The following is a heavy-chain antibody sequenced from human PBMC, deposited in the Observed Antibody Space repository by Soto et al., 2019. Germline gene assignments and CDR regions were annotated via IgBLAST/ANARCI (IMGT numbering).Heavy chain of an antibody. J-gene: IGHJ4*02. CDR1: GYTFTGYY. D-gene: IGHD1-1*01. CDR3: ARSDRTGTVYGWGHFFY. V-gene: IGHV1-2*04. CDR2: INPNSGGT. Sequence: ASVKVSCKASGYTFTGYYMHWVRQAPGQGLEWMGWINPNSGGTNYAQKFQGWVTMTRDTSISTAYMELSRLRSDDTAVYYCARSDRTGTVYGWGHFFYWGQGTLVTVSS.